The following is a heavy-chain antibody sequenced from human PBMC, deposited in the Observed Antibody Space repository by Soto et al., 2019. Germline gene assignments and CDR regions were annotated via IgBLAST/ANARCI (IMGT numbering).Heavy chain of an antibody. Sequence: SETLSLTCTVSGGSISSYYWSWIRQPPGKGLEWIGYIYYSGSTNYNPSLKSRVTISVDTSKNQFSLKLSSVTAADTAVYYCARHRVVAGTDFDYWGQGTLVTVSS. CDR1: GGSISSYY. V-gene: IGHV4-59*08. J-gene: IGHJ4*02. CDR2: IYYSGST. D-gene: IGHD2-15*01. CDR3: ARHRVVAGTDFDY.